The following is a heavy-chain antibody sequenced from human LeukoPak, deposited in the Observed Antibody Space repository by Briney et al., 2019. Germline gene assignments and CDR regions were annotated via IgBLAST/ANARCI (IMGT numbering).Heavy chain of an antibody. CDR2: IYYSGST. Sequence: PSQTLSLTCIVSGGSISSGGYYWSWIRQHPGKGLEWIGYIYYSGSTYYNPSLKSRVTISVDTSKNQFSLKLSSVTAADTAVYYCARGMTTYYDFWSGLNYYYYGMDVWGQGTTVTVSS. CDR3: ARGMTTYYDFWSGLNYYYYGMDV. V-gene: IGHV4-31*03. CDR1: GGSISSGGYY. J-gene: IGHJ6*02. D-gene: IGHD3-3*01.